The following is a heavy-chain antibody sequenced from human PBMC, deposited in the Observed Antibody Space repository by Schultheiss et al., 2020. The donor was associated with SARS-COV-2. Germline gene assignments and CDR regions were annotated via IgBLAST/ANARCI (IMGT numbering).Heavy chain of an antibody. Sequence: GESLKISCAASGFTFSSYGMHWVRQAPGKGLEWVSYISSTGGTIYYADSVKGRFTISRDNAKNTLYLQMNSLRAEDTAVYYRARDLGIEYYYYYGMDVWGQGTTVTGSS. J-gene: IGHJ6*02. CDR1: GFTFSSYG. D-gene: IGHD2-15*01. V-gene: IGHV3-48*04. CDR3: ARDLGIEYYYYYGMDV. CDR2: ISSTGGTI.